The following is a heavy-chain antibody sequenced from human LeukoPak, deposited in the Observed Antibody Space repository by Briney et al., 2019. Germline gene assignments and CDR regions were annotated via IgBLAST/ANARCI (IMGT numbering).Heavy chain of an antibody. D-gene: IGHD3-22*01. J-gene: IGHJ4*02. V-gene: IGHV3-21*01. CDR2: ISSSSYI. CDR3: ARDGRSEYYDSSGYLDY. CDR1: AFTFSSYS. Sequence: GGSLRLSCAASAFTFSSYSMNWVRQAPGKGLEWVSSISSSSYIYYADSVKGRFTISRDNAKNSLYLQMNSLRAEDTAVYYCARDGRSEYYDSSGYLDYWGQGTLVTVSS.